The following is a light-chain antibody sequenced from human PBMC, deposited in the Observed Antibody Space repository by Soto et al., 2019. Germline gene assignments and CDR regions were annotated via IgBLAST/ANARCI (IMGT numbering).Light chain of an antibody. CDR2: EVT. V-gene: IGLV2-14*01. CDR1: SSDIGGYDF. CDR3: SSFTSRDTLV. J-gene: IGLJ3*02. Sequence: QAASVSGSPGQSITISCTGTSSDIGGYDFVSWYQQHPAKAPRLIISEVTNRPSGVSNRFSGSKSGNTASLTISGLQVEDEADYFCSSFTSRDTLVFGGGTKVTVL.